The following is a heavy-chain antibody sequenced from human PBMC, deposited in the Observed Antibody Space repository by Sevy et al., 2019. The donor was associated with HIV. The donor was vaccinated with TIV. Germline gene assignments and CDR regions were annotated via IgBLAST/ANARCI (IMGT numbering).Heavy chain of an antibody. Sequence: GGSLRLSCAASGFTFSSYGMHWVRQAPGKGLEWVAVIWYDGSNKYSADSVKGRFTISRDNSKNTLYLQMNGLRAEDTAVYYCARGGIVATIKVDWFDPWGQGTLVTVSS. D-gene: IGHD5-12*01. V-gene: IGHV3-33*01. J-gene: IGHJ5*02. CDR3: ARGGIVATIKVDWFDP. CDR2: IWYDGSNK. CDR1: GFTFSSYG.